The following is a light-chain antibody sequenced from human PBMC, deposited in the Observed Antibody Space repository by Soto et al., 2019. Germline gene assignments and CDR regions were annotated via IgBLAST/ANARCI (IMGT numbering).Light chain of an antibody. CDR2: AAS. Sequence: DIQMTQSPSSLSASVGDRVTITCRASQSISFYLNWYQQNPGKAPKLLIYAASNLQSGVPSRFSGSGSGTEFTLTISSLQPEDFATYYCQQSDSAPRYSFGQGTKVDIK. V-gene: IGKV1-39*01. J-gene: IGKJ2*01. CDR1: QSISFY. CDR3: QQSDSAPRYS.